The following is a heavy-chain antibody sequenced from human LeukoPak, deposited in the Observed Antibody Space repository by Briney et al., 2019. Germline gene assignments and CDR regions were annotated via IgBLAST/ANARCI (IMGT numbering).Heavy chain of an antibody. D-gene: IGHD3-22*01. J-gene: IGHJ4*02. Sequence: PGGSLTLSCGGSGFTFSSYELNWVRQAPGNALEWVSYISSTGCTIYYADSVKGRFTNSRDNGKTSLYLQMNSLRAEDTAVYYCASDYYDRSQYWGQGTLVTVSS. V-gene: IGHV3-48*03. CDR3: ASDYYDRSQY. CDR1: GFTFSSYE. CDR2: ISSTGCTI.